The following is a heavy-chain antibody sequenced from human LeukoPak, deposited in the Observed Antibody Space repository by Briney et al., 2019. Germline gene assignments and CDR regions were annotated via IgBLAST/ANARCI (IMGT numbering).Heavy chain of an antibody. CDR1: GFTFSTYS. CDR2: ISSSSSYI. V-gene: IGHV3-21*01. D-gene: IGHD3-10*02. Sequence: GGSLRLSCAASGFTFSTYSLTWVRQAPGKGLEWVSSISSSSSYIYYADSVKGRFTISRDNAKNSLYLQMNNLRAEDTAEYYCARDLVFGELLPYSGFDPWGQGTLVTVSS. CDR3: ARDLVFGELLPYSGFDP. J-gene: IGHJ5*02.